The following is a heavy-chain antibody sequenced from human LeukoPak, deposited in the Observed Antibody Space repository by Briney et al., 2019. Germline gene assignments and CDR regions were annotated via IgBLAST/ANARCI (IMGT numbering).Heavy chain of an antibody. V-gene: IGHV4-61*02. CDR1: GGSISSGSYY. CDR3: ARDGKDCSSTSCPSAFDI. Sequence: SETLFLTCTVSGGSISSGSYYWSWIRQPAGKGLEWIGRIYTSGSTNYNPSLKSRVTISVDTSKNQFSLKLSSVTAADTAVYYCARDGKDCSSTSCPSAFDIWGQGTMVTVSS. D-gene: IGHD2-2*01. J-gene: IGHJ3*02. CDR2: IYTSGST.